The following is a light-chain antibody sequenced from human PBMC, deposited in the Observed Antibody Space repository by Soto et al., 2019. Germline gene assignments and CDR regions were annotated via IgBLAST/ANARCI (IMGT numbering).Light chain of an antibody. J-gene: IGKJ5*01. Sequence: EIVLTQSPGTLSLSPGERATLSCRASQSVSSSYLAWYQQKPGQAPRLLIYVASTRATGIPDRFSSSGSGTDLTLTISRLEPEDFALYYCQQYGSSPITFGQGTRLAIK. CDR3: QQYGSSPIT. CDR1: QSVSSSY. V-gene: IGKV3-20*01. CDR2: VAS.